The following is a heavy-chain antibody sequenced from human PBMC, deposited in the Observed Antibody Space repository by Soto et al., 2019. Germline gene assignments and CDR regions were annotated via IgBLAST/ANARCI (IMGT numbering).Heavy chain of an antibody. J-gene: IGHJ4*02. CDR2: NSWNSGSI. D-gene: IGHD3-22*01. V-gene: IGHV3-9*01. CDR3: AKDSTNYYDSSALFEY. CDR1: GFTFDDYA. Sequence: GGSLTLSCAASGFTFDDYAMHWVRQAPGKGLEWVSGNSWNSGSIGYADSVNGRFTISRDNAKNSLYLQMNSLRAEDTALYYCAKDSTNYYDSSALFEYWGQGTMVTVSS.